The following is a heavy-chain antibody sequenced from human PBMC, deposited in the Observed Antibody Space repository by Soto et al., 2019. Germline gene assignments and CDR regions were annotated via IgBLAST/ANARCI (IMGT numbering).Heavy chain of an antibody. D-gene: IGHD3-16*01. Sequence: GGSLRLSCAASGFTFSSYGMHWVRQAPGKGLEWVAVIWYDGSNKYYADSVKGRFTISRDNSKNTLYLQMNSLRAEDTAVYYCARDFSAGSGVMPYWGQGTLVTVSS. V-gene: IGHV3-33*01. J-gene: IGHJ4*02. CDR1: GFTFSSYG. CDR2: IWYDGSNK. CDR3: ARDFSAGSGVMPY.